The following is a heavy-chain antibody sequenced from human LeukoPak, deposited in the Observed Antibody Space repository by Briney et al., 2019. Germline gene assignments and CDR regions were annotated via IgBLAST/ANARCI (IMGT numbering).Heavy chain of an antibody. J-gene: IGHJ6*02. V-gene: IGHV4-59*01. CDR2: IYYSGST. CDR1: GGSISSYY. Sequence: SETPSLTCTVSGGSISSYYWSWIRQPPGKGLEWIGYIYYSGSTNYNPSLKSRVTISVDTSKNQFSLKLSSVTAADTAVYYCARGGYCSGGSCYKYYYGMDVWGQGTTVTVSS. D-gene: IGHD2-15*01. CDR3: ARGGYCSGGSCYKYYYGMDV.